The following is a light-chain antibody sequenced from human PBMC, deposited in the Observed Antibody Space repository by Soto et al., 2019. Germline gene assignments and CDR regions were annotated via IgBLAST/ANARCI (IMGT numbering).Light chain of an antibody. CDR3: QQYNKWPRT. CDR1: QTVVTH. J-gene: IGKJ1*01. V-gene: IGKV3-15*01. Sequence: EVVMTQSPVTLSLSPGDRATVSCRASQTVVTHLAWFQQKPGQPPRLLIYDASATAPGIPARFSGSGSGTEFTLTISSLQSEDFAVYYCQQYNKWPRTFGQGTKVE. CDR2: DAS.